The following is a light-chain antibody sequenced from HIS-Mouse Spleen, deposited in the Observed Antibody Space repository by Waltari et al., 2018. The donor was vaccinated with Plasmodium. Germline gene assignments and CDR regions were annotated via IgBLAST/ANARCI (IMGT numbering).Light chain of an antibody. CDR2: DDS. V-gene: IGLV2-14*03. CDR3: SSYTSSSTLV. Sequence: QSALTQPASVSGSPGQPITISCTGTRSDVGGSNYVSWYQQHPGTAPTLMIYDDSKRPSGVSNLFSGSKSGNTASLTISGLQAEDEADYYCSSYTSSSTLVFGGGTKLTVL. J-gene: IGLJ2*01. CDR1: RSDVGGSNY.